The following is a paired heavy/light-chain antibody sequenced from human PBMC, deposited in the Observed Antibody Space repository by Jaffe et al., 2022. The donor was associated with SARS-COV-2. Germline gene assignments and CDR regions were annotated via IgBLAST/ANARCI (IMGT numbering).Heavy chain of an antibody. CDR3: ARGVISSGSNDY. CDR2: TTRKGNSYTT. D-gene: IGHD3-10*01. V-gene: IGHV3-72*01. J-gene: IGHJ4*02. Sequence: EVQLVESGGGLVQPGGSLRLSCAVSGFSVSDHYMDWVRQAPGKGLEWVGRTTRKGNSYTTDYAASVKGRFTMSRDDSKNSLHLQMNSLKIEDTAVYYCARGVISSGSNDYWGQGTLVTVSS. CDR1: GFSVSDHY.
Light chain of an antibody. V-gene: IGKV4-1*01. CDR3: QHYYDTPLT. Sequence: DIVMTQSPDSLTVSLGERATINCKSSQSVLSTSNNRNYLAWYQQKPGQPPKLLIYWASTRESGVPDRFSGSGSGTDFTLTISSLQAEDVALYYCQHYYDTPLTFGGGTKVEI. J-gene: IGKJ4*01. CDR2: WAS. CDR1: QSVLSTSNNRNY.